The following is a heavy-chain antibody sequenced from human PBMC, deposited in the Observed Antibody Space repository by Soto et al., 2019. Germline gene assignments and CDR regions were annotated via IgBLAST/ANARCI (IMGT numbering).Heavy chain of an antibody. CDR1: GVSFSSYY. V-gene: IGHV4-59*01. Sequence: ASETLSLTCTVSGVSFSSYYWSWIRQSPGKGLEWIGYIFYSGTTSYNPSLKSRVTMSVDTSKNQFSLNLSSVTAADTALYFCARGTMVRFGFYYYGMDVWGQGTTVTVSS. D-gene: IGHD3-10*01. J-gene: IGHJ6*02. CDR3: ARGTMVRFGFYYYGMDV. CDR2: IFYSGTT.